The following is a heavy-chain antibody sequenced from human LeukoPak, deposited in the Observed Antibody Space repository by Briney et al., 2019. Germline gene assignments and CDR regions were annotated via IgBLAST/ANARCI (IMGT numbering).Heavy chain of an antibody. D-gene: IGHD3-10*01. V-gene: IGHV4-39*07. Sequence: PSETLSLTCTVSGGSISSSSYYWGWIRQPPGKGLEWIGSIYYSGSTYYNPSLKSRVTISVDRSKNQFSLKLSSVTAADTAVYYCARERITMVRGVILPYYFDYWGQGTLVTVSS. J-gene: IGHJ4*02. CDR3: ARERITMVRGVILPYYFDY. CDR2: IYYSGST. CDR1: GGSISSSSYY.